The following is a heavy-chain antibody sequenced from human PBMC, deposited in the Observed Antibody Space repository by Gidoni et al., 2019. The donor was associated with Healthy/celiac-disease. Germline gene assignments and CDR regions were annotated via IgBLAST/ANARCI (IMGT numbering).Heavy chain of an antibody. D-gene: IGHD4-17*01. V-gene: IGHV5-51*01. Sequence: EAQLVQSCAEVKKPGESLKISCKASGYSFTSHWIGWVRQMPGKGLEWMGIIYPGDANTRYSPSFQGQVTISADKSISTAYLQWSSLKASDTAMYYCARHLSKYGDYNDAFDIWGQGTMVTVSS. CDR1: GYSFTSHW. J-gene: IGHJ3*02. CDR3: ARHLSKYGDYNDAFDI. CDR2: IYPGDANT.